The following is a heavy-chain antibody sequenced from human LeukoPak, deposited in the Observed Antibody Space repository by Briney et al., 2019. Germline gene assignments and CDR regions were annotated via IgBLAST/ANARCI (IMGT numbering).Heavy chain of an antibody. D-gene: IGHD4-11*01. CDR2: IYYSGST. V-gene: IGHV4-59*08. Sequence: NTSETLSLTCTVSGGSISSYYWSWIRQPPGKGLEWIGYIYYSGSTNYNPSLKSRVTISVDTSKNQFSLKLSSVTAADTAVYYCARKTTMTTDYWGQGTLVTVSS. J-gene: IGHJ4*02. CDR3: ARKTTMTTDY. CDR1: GGSISSYY.